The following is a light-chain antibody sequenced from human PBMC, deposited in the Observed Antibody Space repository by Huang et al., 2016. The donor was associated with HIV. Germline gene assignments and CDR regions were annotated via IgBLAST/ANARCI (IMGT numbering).Light chain of an antibody. V-gene: IGKV3D-15*01. J-gene: IGKJ2*01. CDR2: GAS. CDR1: QSVNIN. Sequence: EIVMTQSPATLSVSPGERATLSCRASQSVNINLAWYQQKPGLAPRLLIYGASARATGIPARFSGSGSGTEFTLTISSLQSEDFAVYYCQQYNNWPPTTFGQGTKLEIK. CDR3: QQYNNWPPTT.